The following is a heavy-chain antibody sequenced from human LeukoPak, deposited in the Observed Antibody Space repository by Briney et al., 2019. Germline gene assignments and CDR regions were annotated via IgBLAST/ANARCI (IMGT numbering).Heavy chain of an antibody. J-gene: IGHJ6*03. CDR3: AKEWVYYMDV. CDR1: GFTFNSYD. D-gene: IGHD1-26*01. Sequence: GGPLRLSCTASGFTFNSYDMSWVRQAPGKGLEWVSAISGSGGSTYYADSVKGRFTISRDNSKNTLYLQMNSLRAEDTAVYYCAKEWVYYMDVWGKGTTVTISS. CDR2: ISGSGGST. V-gene: IGHV3-23*01.